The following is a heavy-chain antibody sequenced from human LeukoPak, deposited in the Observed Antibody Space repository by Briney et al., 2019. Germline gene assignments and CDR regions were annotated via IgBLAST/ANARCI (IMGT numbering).Heavy chain of an antibody. CDR1: GFTVSSNY. CDR2: IYSGGST. V-gene: IGHV3-53*01. CDR3: ASADPVNAFDI. Sequence: GGSLRLSCAASGFTVSSNYMSWVRQAPGKGLEWVSVIYSGGSTYYADSVKGRFTISRDNSKNTLYLQMNSLRAEDTAVYYCASADPVNAFDIWGQGTMVTVSS. J-gene: IGHJ3*02.